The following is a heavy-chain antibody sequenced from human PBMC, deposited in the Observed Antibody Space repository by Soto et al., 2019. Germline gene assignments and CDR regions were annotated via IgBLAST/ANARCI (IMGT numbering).Heavy chain of an antibody. CDR2: ISYDGSNK. V-gene: IGHV3-30-3*01. D-gene: IGHD1-26*01. Sequence: QVQLVESGGGVVQPGRSLRLSCAASGFTFSSYAMHWVRQAPGKGLEWVAVISYDGSNKYYADSVKGRFTISRDNSKNPLYLQMNSLRAEDTAVYYCARTPRGQWELSYYYYGMDVWGPGTTVTVSS. CDR1: GFTFSSYA. CDR3: ARTPRGQWELSYYYYGMDV. J-gene: IGHJ6*02.